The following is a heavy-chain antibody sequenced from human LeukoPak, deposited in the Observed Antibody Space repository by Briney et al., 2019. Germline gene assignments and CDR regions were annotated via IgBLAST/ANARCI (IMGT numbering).Heavy chain of an antibody. V-gene: IGHV3-23*01. D-gene: IGHD3-16*02. CDR2: ISGSGSST. CDR1: GFTFSTYA. J-gene: IGHJ4*02. Sequence: GGSLRLSCAASGFTFSTYAMSWVRQAPGKGLEWVSSISGSGSSTSYAGSVKGLFTISRDNSKNTLDLQMNSLRAEDTAIYYCAKGSLRLGELSSWTLDYWGQGTLVTVSS. CDR3: AKGSLRLGELSSWTLDY.